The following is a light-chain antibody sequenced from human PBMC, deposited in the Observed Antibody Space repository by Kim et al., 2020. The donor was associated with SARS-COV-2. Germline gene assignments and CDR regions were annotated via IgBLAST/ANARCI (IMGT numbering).Light chain of an antibody. CDR1: SGSIATSY. CDR3: QSYDSTTVV. V-gene: IGLV6-57*03. Sequence: NFMLTQPHSVSESPGRTVTISCTRSSGSIATSYVNWYQQRQASAPTTAIYENNQRPSGVPDRFSGSIDSSSNSASLTISGLKTEAEADYYCQSYDSTTVVFGGGTQLTVL. J-gene: IGLJ2*01. CDR2: ENN.